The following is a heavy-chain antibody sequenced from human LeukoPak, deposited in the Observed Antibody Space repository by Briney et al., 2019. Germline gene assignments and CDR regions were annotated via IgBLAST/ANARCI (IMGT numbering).Heavy chain of an antibody. CDR3: ARGRPHDYGDYGTGYYFDY. V-gene: IGHV4-59*12. CDR1: GGSISSYY. J-gene: IGHJ4*02. Sequence: SETLSLTCTVSGGSISSYYWSWIRQPPGKGLEWIGYIYHSGSTYYNPSLKSRVTISVDRSKNQFSLKLSSVTAADTAVYYCARGRPHDYGDYGTGYYFDYWGQGTLVTVSS. CDR2: IYHSGST. D-gene: IGHD4-17*01.